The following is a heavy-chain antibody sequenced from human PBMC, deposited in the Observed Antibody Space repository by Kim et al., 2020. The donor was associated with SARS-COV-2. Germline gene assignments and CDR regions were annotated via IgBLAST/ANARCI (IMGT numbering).Heavy chain of an antibody. V-gene: IGHV4-59*13. CDR2: IYYSGSA. J-gene: IGHJ3*01. Sequence: SETLSLTCTVSGGYMNNYYWGWVRQTPAKGLEWIGYIYYSGSARYNPSLKSRVTISVDTSKYQFSVQLTSVTTADTAVYYCARYDNSGYRAFDLWGQGTTVTVSS. D-gene: IGHD3-22*01. CDR1: GGYMNNYY. CDR3: ARYDNSGYRAFDL.